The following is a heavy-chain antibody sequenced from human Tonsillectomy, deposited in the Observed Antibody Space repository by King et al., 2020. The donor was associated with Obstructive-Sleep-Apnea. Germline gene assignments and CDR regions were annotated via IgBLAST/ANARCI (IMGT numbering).Heavy chain of an antibody. V-gene: IGHV4-31*03. J-gene: IGHJ5*02. CDR3: ARDSSSSGYAGFDP. Sequence: QLQESGPGLVKPSQTLSLTCTVSGGSISSGGYYWSWIRQHPGKGLEWIGYIYYSGSTYYNSSLKSRVTISVDTSKNQFSLKLSSVTAADTAVYYCARDSSSSGYAGFDPWGQGTLVTVSS. D-gene: IGHD6-25*01. CDR2: IYYSGST. CDR1: GGSISSGGYY.